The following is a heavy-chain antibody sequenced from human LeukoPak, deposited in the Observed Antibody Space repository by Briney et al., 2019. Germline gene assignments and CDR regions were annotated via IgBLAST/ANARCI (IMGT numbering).Heavy chain of an antibody. CDR1: GFTFSSYG. CDR2: IRYDGSNK. V-gene: IGHV3-30*02. CDR3: AKDLNSSGYYDWFDP. Sequence: GGSLRLSCAASGFTFSSYGMHWVRQAPGKGLEWVAFIRYDGSNKYYADSVKGRFTISRDNSKNTLYLQMNSLRAEDTAVYYCAKDLNSSGYYDWFDPWGQGTLVTVSS. J-gene: IGHJ5*02. D-gene: IGHD3-22*01.